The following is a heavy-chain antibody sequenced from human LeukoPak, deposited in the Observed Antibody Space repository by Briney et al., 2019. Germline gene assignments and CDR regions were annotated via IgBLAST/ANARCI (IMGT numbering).Heavy chain of an antibody. Sequence: GGSLRLSCAASGFTFSTFGMHWVRRAPGKGLEWLTSIGPDGSNQYYADSVKGRLTISRDNSKSTLYLQMNSLRAEDSAVYYCAKDDKPDGNRYFDYWGQGTPVTVSS. CDR2: IGPDGSNQ. J-gene: IGHJ4*02. V-gene: IGHV3-30*02. CDR1: GFTFSTFG. D-gene: IGHD1-1*01. CDR3: AKDDKPDGNRYFDY.